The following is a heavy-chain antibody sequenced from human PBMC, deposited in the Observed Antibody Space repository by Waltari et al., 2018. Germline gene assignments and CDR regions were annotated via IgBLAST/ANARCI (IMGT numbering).Heavy chain of an antibody. CDR1: GGTFSSYA. Sequence: QVQLVQSGAEVKKPGSSVKVSCKASGGTFSSYAISWVRQALGQGLEWMGGIIPIFGTANYAQKFQGRVTITADESTSTAYMELSSLRSEDTAVYYCARDVTILGVVLFDYWGQGTLVTVSS. CDR3: ARDVTILGVVLFDY. D-gene: IGHD3-3*01. CDR2: IIPIFGTA. V-gene: IGHV1-69*12. J-gene: IGHJ4*02.